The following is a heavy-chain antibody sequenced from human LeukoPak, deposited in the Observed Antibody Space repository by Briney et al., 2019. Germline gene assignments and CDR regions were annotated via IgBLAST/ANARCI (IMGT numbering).Heavy chain of an antibody. Sequence: RGESLKISCKGSGYRFPIYWIAWVRQMPGKGLEWMGIIYPGDSNTRYSPSFQGQVTISADKSVTTAYLQWSSLKASDTALYYCARPSSSWYDNFDYWGQGTLVTVSS. CDR2: IYPGDSNT. V-gene: IGHV5-51*01. CDR3: ARPSSSWYDNFDY. D-gene: IGHD6-13*01. CDR1: GYRFPIYW. J-gene: IGHJ4*02.